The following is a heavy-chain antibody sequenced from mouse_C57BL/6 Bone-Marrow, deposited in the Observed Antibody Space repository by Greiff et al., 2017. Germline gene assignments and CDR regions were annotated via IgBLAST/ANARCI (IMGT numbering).Heavy chain of an antibody. Sequence: EVQLQQSGPELVKPGASVKISCKASGYTFTDYYMNWVKQSHGKSLEWIGDINPNNGGTSYNQKFKGKATLTVDKSSSTAYMELRSLTSEDSAVYYCARRGGIATYCDVWGTGTTVTVSS. J-gene: IGHJ1*03. CDR3: ARRGGIATYCDV. CDR2: INPNNGGT. V-gene: IGHV1-26*01. CDR1: GYTFTDYY.